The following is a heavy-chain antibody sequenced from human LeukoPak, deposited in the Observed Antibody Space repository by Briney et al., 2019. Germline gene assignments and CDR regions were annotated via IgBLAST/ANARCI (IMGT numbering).Heavy chain of an antibody. D-gene: IGHD3-3*01. CDR1: GYTFTSYY. J-gene: IGHJ1*01. CDR3: ARGERSLLRFLECHFQH. CDR2: INPSGGST. Sequence: ASVKVSCKASGYTFTSYYIHWVRQAPGQGLEWMGIINPSGGSTSYAQKFQGRVTMTRDMSTSTVYMELSSLRSEDTAVYYCARGERSLLRFLECHFQHWGQGTLVTVSS. V-gene: IGHV1-46*01.